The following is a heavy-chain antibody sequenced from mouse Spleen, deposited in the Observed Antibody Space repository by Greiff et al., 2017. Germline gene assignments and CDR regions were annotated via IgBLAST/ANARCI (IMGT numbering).Heavy chain of an antibody. J-gene: IGHJ4*01. CDR2: IYPRSGNT. V-gene: IGHV1-81*01. D-gene: IGHD4-1*01. CDR3: ASLNWDPHAMDY. CDR1: GYTFTSYG. Sequence: QVQLKESGAELARPGASVKLSCKASGYTFTSYGISWVKQRTGQGLEWIGEIYPRSGNTYYNEKFKGKATLTADKSSSTAYMELRSLTSEDSAVYFCASLNWDPHAMDYWGQGTSVTVSS.